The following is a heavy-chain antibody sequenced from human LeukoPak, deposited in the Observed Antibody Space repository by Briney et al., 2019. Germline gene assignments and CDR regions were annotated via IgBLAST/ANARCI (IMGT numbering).Heavy chain of an antibody. CDR2: IYHSGST. D-gene: IGHD6-6*01. V-gene: IGHV4-4*02. CDR3: ARVGIAARWGLDY. CDR1: GGSIGSSNW. Sequence: SETLSLTCAVSGGSIGSSNWWSWVRQPPGKGLEWIGEIYHSGSTNYNPSLKSRVTISVDKSKNQFSLKLSSATAADTAVYYCARVGIAARWGLDYWGQGTLVTVSS. J-gene: IGHJ4*02.